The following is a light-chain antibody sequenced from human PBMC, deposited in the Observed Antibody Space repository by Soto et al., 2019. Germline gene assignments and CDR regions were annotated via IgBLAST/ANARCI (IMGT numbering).Light chain of an antibody. Sequence: DIVLTQSPVTLSLSPGERATLSCRASQSVSSRYLAWYQQKPGQAPRLLIYGASNRATGIPDRFSGSGSGTDFTLTISRLEPEDFAVYFCQQYGSSPPFTFGQGTKVDIK. CDR1: QSVSSRY. V-gene: IGKV3-20*01. CDR3: QQYGSSPPFT. CDR2: GAS. J-gene: IGKJ2*01.